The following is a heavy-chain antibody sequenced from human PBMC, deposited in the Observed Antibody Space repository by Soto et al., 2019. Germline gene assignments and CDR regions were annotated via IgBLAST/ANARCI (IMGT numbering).Heavy chain of an antibody. CDR3: ARYGSGSYSYNWFGP. Sequence: ASVKVSCKASGYTFTSYGISWVRQAPGQGLEWMGWISAYNGNTNYAQKLQGRVTMTTDTSTSKSYMELMSLFSDDTAVYYFARYGSGSYSYNWFGPWGQGTLVTVSS. V-gene: IGHV1-18*01. CDR1: GYTFTSYG. CDR2: ISAYNGNT. J-gene: IGHJ5*02. D-gene: IGHD3-10*01.